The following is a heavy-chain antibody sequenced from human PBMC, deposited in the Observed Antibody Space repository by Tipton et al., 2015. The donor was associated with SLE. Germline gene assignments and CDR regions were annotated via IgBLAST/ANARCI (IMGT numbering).Heavy chain of an antibody. CDR1: GFTFSSYS. CDR3: ASQSGSGAIDI. V-gene: IGHV3-21*01. D-gene: IGHD3-10*01. J-gene: IGHJ3*02. Sequence: SLRLSCAASGFTFSSYSMNWVRQAPGKGLEWVSSISSSSSYIYYADSVKGRFTISRDNAKNSLYLQMNSLRAEDTAVYYCASQSGSGAIDIGGQGTMVTVSS. CDR2: ISSSSSYI.